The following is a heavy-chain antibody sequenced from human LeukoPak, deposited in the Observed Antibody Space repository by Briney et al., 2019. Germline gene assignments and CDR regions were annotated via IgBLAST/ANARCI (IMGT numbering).Heavy chain of an antibody. V-gene: IGHV3-64D*06. D-gene: IGHD6-19*01. CDR1: GFVFSDYA. J-gene: IGHJ4*02. Sequence: GGSLRLSCSASGFVFSDYAMHWARQAPGKGLEYLSGISGNVVATYYVDSVQGRFTVSRDNSKTTLYLQINSLRREDTAFYYCIKDRGSSGWDFDSWGQGTLLTVSS. CDR3: IKDRGSSGWDFDS. CDR2: ISGNVVAT.